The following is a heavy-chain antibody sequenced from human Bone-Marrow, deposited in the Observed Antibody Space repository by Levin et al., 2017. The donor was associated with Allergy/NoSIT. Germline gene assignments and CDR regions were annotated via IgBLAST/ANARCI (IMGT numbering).Heavy chain of an antibody. V-gene: IGHV3-33*01. CDR2: IWYDGSNK. J-gene: IGHJ4*02. CDR3: ARERLCTGGVCDRGDFDY. D-gene: IGHD2-8*02. Sequence: GGSLRLSCAASGFTFSSYGMHWVRQAPGKGLEWVAAIWYDGSNKYYADSVKGRFTISRDNSKNTLDLQMNSLRAEDTAVYYCARERLCTGGVCDRGDFDYWGQGTLVTVSS. CDR1: GFTFSSYG.